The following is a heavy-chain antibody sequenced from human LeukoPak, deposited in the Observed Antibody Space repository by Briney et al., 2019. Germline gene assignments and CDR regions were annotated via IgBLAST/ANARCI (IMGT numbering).Heavy chain of an antibody. CDR1: GFTFGSYA. CDR3: AKETPDYSRVPTGYFFDY. Sequence: PGGSLRLSCAASGFTFGSYAMTWVRQPPGKGLEWVSKMSTNGGSTFYADSVRGRFIVSRENFKNIFYLQMNSLRAEDTAIYFCAKETPDYSRVPTGYFFDYWGQGTLVTVSS. CDR2: MSTNGGST. V-gene: IGHV3-23*01. J-gene: IGHJ4*02. D-gene: IGHD4-11*01.